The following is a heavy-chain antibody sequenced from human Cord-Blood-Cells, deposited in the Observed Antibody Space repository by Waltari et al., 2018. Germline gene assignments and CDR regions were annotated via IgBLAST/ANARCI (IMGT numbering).Heavy chain of an antibody. V-gene: IGHV4-59*11. J-gene: IGHJ3*02. Sequence: QVQLQESGPGLVKPSETLSLTCTVSGGSISSHYWSWIRQPPGKGLEWIGYIYYSGSTNYNPSLKSRVTISVDTSKNQFSLKLSSVTAADTAVYYCARGKTAYDAFDIWGQGTMVTVSS. CDR1: GGSISSHY. D-gene: IGHD1-1*01. CDR2: IYYSGST. CDR3: ARGKTAYDAFDI.